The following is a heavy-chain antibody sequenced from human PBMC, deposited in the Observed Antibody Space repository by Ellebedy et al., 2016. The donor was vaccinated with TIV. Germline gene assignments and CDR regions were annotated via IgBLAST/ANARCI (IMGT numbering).Heavy chain of an antibody. CDR3: ARGALEIGTVIGAINWLDP. J-gene: IGHJ5*02. Sequence: SETLSLXXNIFSGSISSPNWWSWVRQPPGKGLEWIGEIYQSGSTNYNPSLKSRVTISVDKSRNQFSLNLSSVTTADTAVYFCARGALEIGTVIGAINWLDPWGQGTLVTVSS. CDR2: IYQSGST. V-gene: IGHV4-4*02. CDR1: SGSISSPNW. D-gene: IGHD2/OR15-2a*01.